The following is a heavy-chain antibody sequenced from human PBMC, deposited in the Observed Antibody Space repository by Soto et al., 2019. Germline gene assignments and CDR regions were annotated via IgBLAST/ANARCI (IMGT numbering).Heavy chain of an antibody. CDR3: ARQGDYDILTGYSLNWFDP. CDR1: GGSISSYY. Sequence: SETLSLTCTVSGGSISSYYWSWIRQPPGKGLEWIGYIYYSGSTNYNPSLKSRVTISVDTSKNQFSLKLSSVTAADTAVYYCARQGDYDILTGYSLNWFDPWGQGTLVTVSS. J-gene: IGHJ5*02. D-gene: IGHD3-9*01. CDR2: IYYSGST. V-gene: IGHV4-59*08.